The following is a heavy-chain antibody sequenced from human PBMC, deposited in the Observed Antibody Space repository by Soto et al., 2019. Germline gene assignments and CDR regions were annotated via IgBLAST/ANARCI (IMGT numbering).Heavy chain of an antibody. CDR1: GFTFSSYG. CDR3: AKDLLTDWGSFY. CDR2: ISYDGSNK. D-gene: IGHD7-27*01. Sequence: PGGSLRLSCAASGFTFSSYGMHWVRQAPGKGLEWVAVISYDGSNKYYADSVKGRFTISRDNSKNTLYLQMNSLRAEDTAVYYSAKDLLTDWGSFYWGQGPLVTISS. J-gene: IGHJ4*02. V-gene: IGHV3-30*18.